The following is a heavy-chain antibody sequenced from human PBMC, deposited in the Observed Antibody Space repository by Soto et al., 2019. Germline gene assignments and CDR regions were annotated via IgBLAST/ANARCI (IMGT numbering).Heavy chain of an antibody. CDR1: GFTFSSYL. CDR3: ERGAYYDSPDAFDI. J-gene: IGHJ3*02. CDR2: IKQDGSEK. V-gene: IGHV3-7*03. Sequence: GGSLRLSCAASGFTFSSYLMSWVRQAPGKGLEWVANIKQDGSEKYYVDSLKGRFTISRDNAKNSLYLQMKSLRAEDTAVYYCERGAYYDSPDAFDIWGQGTMVTVSS. D-gene: IGHD3-22*01.